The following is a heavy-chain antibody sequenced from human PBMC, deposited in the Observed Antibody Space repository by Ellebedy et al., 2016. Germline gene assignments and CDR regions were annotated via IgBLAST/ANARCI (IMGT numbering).Heavy chain of an antibody. CDR1: GFTFSSYR. J-gene: IGHJ6*02. Sequence: GESLKISXAASGFTFSSYRMHWVRQAPGKGLVWVSRINSDGSSTSYADSVKGRFTISRDNAKNTMYLQMNSLRAEDTAVYYCARDPPHIAVAGTPAYYYYGMDVWGQGTTVTVSS. V-gene: IGHV3-74*01. D-gene: IGHD6-19*01. CDR2: INSDGSST. CDR3: ARDPPHIAVAGTPAYYYYGMDV.